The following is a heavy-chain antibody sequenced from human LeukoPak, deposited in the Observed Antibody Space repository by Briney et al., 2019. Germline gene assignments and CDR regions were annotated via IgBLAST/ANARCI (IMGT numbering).Heavy chain of an antibody. V-gene: IGHV1-69*04. CDR1: GGTFSSYA. J-gene: IGHJ4*02. Sequence: GASVKVSCKASGGTFSSYAISWVRQAPGQGLEWMGRIIPILGIANYAQKFQGRVTITADKSTSTAYMELSSLRSEDTAVYYCAVDIKLGIPLDYWGQGTLVTVSS. CDR3: AVDIKLGIPLDY. D-gene: IGHD7-27*01. CDR2: IIPILGIA.